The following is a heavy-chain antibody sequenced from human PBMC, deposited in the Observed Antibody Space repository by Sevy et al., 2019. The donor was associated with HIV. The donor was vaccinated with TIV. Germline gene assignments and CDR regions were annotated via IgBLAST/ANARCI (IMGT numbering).Heavy chain of an antibody. D-gene: IGHD6-13*01. Sequence: GGSLRLSCAASGFIFSTHAMHWVRQAPGKGLEWVAFISYEGSETYYADSVKGRLTISRDNSKNTLYLQMNGLRVEDTAVYYCAIDGGYSINWYPLYWGQGTLVTVSS. CDR3: AIDGGYSINWYPLY. CDR1: GFIFSTHA. J-gene: IGHJ4*02. V-gene: IGHV3-30-3*01. CDR2: ISYEGSET.